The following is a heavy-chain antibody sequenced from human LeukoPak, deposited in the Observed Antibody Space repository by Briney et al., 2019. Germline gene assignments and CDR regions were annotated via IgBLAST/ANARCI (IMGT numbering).Heavy chain of an antibody. D-gene: IGHD1-1*01. J-gene: IGHJ4*02. V-gene: IGHV3-9*01. CDR3: ARAASAYNSDYYFDH. CDR1: GFTFDDYA. CDR2: ISWNRGSI. Sequence: PGGSLRLSCAASGFTFDDYAMHWVRQAPGKGLEWVSGISWNRGSIGYADSVKGRFTISRDNAENTLSLEMKGLRAEDTAMYYCARAASAYNSDYYFDHWGQGALVTVSS.